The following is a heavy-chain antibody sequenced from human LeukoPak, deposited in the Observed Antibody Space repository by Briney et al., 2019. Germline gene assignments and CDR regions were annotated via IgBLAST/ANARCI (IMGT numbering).Heavy chain of an antibody. D-gene: IGHD4-17*01. CDR2: MNPNSGNT. CDR3: ATPGYGDYEGY. V-gene: IGHV1-8*01. Sequence: ASVKVSRKASGYTFTSYDINWVRQATGQGLEWMGWMNPNSGNTGYAQEFRGRVTMTRNTSISTAYMELSSLRSEDTAVYYCATPGYGDYEGYWGQGTLVTVSS. J-gene: IGHJ4*02. CDR1: GYTFTSYD.